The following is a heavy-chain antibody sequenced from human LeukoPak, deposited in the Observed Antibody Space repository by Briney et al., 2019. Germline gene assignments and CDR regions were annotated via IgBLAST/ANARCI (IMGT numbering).Heavy chain of an antibody. CDR1: GVSISSSSYY. CDR2: KYYSGST. CDR3: ARGSGYYGSGSYYDFDY. V-gene: IGHV4-39*07. J-gene: IGHJ4*02. D-gene: IGHD3-10*01. Sequence: PSETLCLTCTVSGVSISSSSYYWGWLRQPPGKGLEGIGSKYYSGSTYYNPSLKSQVTISVDTSTTQFSRKLSSVTAADTAVYYCARGSGYYGSGSYYDFDYWGQGTLVTVSS.